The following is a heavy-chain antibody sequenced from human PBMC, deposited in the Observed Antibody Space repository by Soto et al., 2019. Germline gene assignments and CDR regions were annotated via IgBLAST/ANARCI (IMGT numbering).Heavy chain of an antibody. CDR1: GFTFTSPA. CDR2: IVVGSGNT. V-gene: IGHV1-58*01. Sequence: ASVKVSCKASGFTFTSPAVQWVRQARGQRLEWIGWIVVGSGNTNYAQKFQERVTITRDMSTSTAYMELSSLRSEDTAVYYCAADYYDSSGYYYGYWGQGTLVTVYS. CDR3: AADYYDSSGYYYGY. J-gene: IGHJ4*02. D-gene: IGHD3-22*01.